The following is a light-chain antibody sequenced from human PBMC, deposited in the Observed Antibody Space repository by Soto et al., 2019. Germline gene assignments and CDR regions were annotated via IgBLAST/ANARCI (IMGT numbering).Light chain of an antibody. CDR1: QSVSSSY. CDR3: QQYGSSPST. Sequence: IVLTQSPATLSVSPGERATLSCRSSQSVSSSYLAWYQQKPGQAPRLLIYGASSRATGIPDRFSGSGSGTDFTLTIISLEPEDFAVYYCQQYGSSPSTFGQGTKVDIK. J-gene: IGKJ1*01. V-gene: IGKV3-20*01. CDR2: GAS.